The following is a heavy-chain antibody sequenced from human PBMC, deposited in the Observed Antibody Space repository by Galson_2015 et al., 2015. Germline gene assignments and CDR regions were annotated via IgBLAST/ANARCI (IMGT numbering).Heavy chain of an antibody. J-gene: IGHJ4*02. D-gene: IGHD5-12*01. CDR1: GFTVSSSD. CDR2: IYSGGNT. CDR3: ARGLSGGYRDTQLDY. Sequence: SLRLSCAASGFTVSSSDMRWVRQAPGKGLEWVSVIYSGGNTYYADDDKGRFTISSDNSKNTLYLQLNSLRAEDTAVDYCARGLSGGYRDTQLDYWGQGTLVTVSS. V-gene: IGHV3-66*02.